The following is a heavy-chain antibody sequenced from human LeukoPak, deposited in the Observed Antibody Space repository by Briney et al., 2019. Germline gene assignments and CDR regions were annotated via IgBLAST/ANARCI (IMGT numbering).Heavy chain of an antibody. CDR3: AKDLSPHSSSSDY. Sequence: GGSLRLSCAASGFIFSSYAMSWVRQAPGKGLDWVSAISGSGGSTYYADSVKGRFTISRDNSKNTLYLQMNSLRAEDTAVYYCAKDLSPHSSSSDYWGQGTLVTVSS. V-gene: IGHV3-23*01. J-gene: IGHJ4*02. CDR2: ISGSGGST. CDR1: GFIFSSYA. D-gene: IGHD6-13*01.